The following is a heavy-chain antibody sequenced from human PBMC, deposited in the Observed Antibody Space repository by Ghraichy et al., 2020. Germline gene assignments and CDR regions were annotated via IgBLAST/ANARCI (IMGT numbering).Heavy chain of an antibody. J-gene: IGHJ5*02. CDR1: GGSISSGGYS. CDR3: ARASDWFDP. CDR2: IYHSGST. V-gene: IGHV4-30-2*01. Sequence: LRLSCAVSGGSISSGGYSWSWIRQPPGKGLEWIGYIYHSGSTYYNPSLKSRVTISVDRSTNQFSLKLSSVTAADTAVYYCARASDWFDPWGQGTLVTVSS.